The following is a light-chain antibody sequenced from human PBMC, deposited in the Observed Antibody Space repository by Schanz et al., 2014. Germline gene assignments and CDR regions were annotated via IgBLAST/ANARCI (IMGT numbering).Light chain of an antibody. V-gene: IGKV1-5*03. CDR3: QQYKDYPRT. Sequence: DIQMTQSPSTLSASVGDRVAITCRASQNIDSWLAWYQQKPGKAPNLLIYKASNLESGVPSRFSGSGSGTEFTLTVSFLQPDDFATYFCQQYKDYPRTFGQGTKVEIK. CDR1: QNIDSW. CDR2: KAS. J-gene: IGKJ1*01.